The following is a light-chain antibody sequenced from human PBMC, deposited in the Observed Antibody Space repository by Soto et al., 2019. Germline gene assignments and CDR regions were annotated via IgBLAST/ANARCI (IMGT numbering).Light chain of an antibody. CDR2: RNN. J-gene: IGLJ1*01. Sequence: QSVLTQPPSASGTPGQRVTISCSGSSSNIGRNYVYWYQQLPGTAPKLLIYRNNQRPSGVPERFSGSKSGTSASLAISGFRSEDEADYYCAAWDDSLSGYVFGTGTKVTVL. CDR3: AAWDDSLSGYV. V-gene: IGLV1-47*01. CDR1: SSNIGRNY.